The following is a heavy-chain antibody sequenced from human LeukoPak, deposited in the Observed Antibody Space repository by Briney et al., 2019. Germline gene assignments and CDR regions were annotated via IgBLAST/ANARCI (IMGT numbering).Heavy chain of an antibody. D-gene: IGHD3-22*01. Sequence: TSETLSLTCTVSGGSISSSSYYWGWIRQPPGKGLEWIGSIYYSGSTYYNPSLKSRVTISVDTSKNQFSLKLSSVTAADTAVYYCARGTSYDSSADAFDIWGQGTMVTVSS. V-gene: IGHV4-39*07. CDR3: ARGTSYDSSADAFDI. CDR1: GGSISSSSYY. CDR2: IYYSGST. J-gene: IGHJ3*02.